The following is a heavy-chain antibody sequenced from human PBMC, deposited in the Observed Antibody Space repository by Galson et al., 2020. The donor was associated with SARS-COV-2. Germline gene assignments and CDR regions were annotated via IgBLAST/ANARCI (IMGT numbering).Heavy chain of an antibody. D-gene: IGHD1-26*01. V-gene: IGHV3-30*04. CDR1: GFTFTNYA. CDR3: TRDVSGGASDI. J-gene: IGHJ3*02. Sequence: GGSLRLSCAASGFTFTNYAMPWVRQPPGKGLEWLTVISHDGKIQVYADSVKGRFTISRDNSGNMVFLQIVSLRPDDTALYYCTRDVSGGASDIWGQGTMVTVSS. CDR2: ISHDGKIQ.